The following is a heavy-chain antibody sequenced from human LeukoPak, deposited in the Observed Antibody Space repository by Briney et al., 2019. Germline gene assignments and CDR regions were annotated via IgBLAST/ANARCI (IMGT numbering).Heavy chain of an antibody. Sequence: SETLSLTCTVSADSISNTAYWWGWIRQSPGKGRELFGRVSYFGTTSYRPSLKSRVTMSIDTFKGQFSRQLSSVTAAGCARDYCTRLPLDCGVDYWGQGALVSVSS. CDR3: TRLPLDCGVDY. CDR2: VSYFGTT. CDR1: ADSISNTAYW. D-gene: IGHD2-21*01. V-gene: IGHV4-39*01. J-gene: IGHJ4*02.